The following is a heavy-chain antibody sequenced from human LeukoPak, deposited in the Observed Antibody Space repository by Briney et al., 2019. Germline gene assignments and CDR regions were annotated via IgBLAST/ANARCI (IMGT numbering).Heavy chain of an antibody. CDR3: ARGTGCTGGSCSYYGMDV. CDR1: GYTFSSYA. D-gene: IGHD2-15*01. Sequence: ASVKVSCMGSGYTFSSYAMHWVRQAPGQRLEWMGWINAGNGDTKYSQKFQGRVTITRDTSATTAYMELSSLRSEDTAVYYCARGTGCTGGSCSYYGMDVWGQGTTVTVSS. J-gene: IGHJ6*02. V-gene: IGHV1-3*01. CDR2: INAGNGDT.